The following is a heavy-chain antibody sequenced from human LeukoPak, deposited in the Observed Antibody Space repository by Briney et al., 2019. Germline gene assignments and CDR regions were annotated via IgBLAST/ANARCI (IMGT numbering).Heavy chain of an antibody. CDR3: ARVFDSGSQAYFYYMDV. V-gene: IGHV4-4*02. CDR1: GGSISSSNW. D-gene: IGHD3-10*01. Sequence: PSGTLSLTCAVSGGSISSSNWWSWVRQPPGKGLEWIGEIYHSGSTNYNPSLKSRVTISVDKSKNQFSLKVSSVTAADTAVYYCARVFDSGSQAYFYYMDVWGKGTTVTIFS. CDR2: IYHSGST. J-gene: IGHJ6*03.